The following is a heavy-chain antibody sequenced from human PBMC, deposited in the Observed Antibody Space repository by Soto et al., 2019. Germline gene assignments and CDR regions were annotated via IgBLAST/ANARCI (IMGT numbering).Heavy chain of an antibody. CDR1: GYSFTSYW. CDR2: IDPSDSYT. J-gene: IGHJ6*02. CDR3: ARLSPSYFGGVIVTGMDV. Sequence: GESLKISCKGSGYSFTSYWISWVRQVPGKGLEWMGRIDPSDSYTNYSPSFQGHVTISADKSISTAYLQWSSLKASDTAMYYCARLSPSYFGGVIVTGMDVWGQGTTVTVSS. V-gene: IGHV5-10-1*01. D-gene: IGHD3-16*02.